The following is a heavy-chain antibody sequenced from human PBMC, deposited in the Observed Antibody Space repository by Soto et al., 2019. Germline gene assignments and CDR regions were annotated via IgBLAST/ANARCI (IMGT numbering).Heavy chain of an antibody. J-gene: IGHJ4*02. D-gene: IGHD3-22*01. CDR1: GYSFSAYG. CDR3: ARELNPESSAYYSFAY. V-gene: IGHV1-18*01. Sequence: QVQLVQSGPEVKMPGASVKVSCKTSGYSFSAYGLAWLRQAPGQRPEWMGWVSTNNANTNYAQKFQGRVTMTTDTSTTTTYMELRSLRSDDTAVYYCARELNPESSAYYSFAYWGQGTLVTVSS. CDR2: VSTNNANT.